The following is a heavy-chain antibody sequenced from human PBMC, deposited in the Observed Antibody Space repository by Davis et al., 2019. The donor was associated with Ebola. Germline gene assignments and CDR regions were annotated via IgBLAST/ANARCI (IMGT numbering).Heavy chain of an antibody. CDR2: INPSIGNT. V-gene: IGHV1-46*01. D-gene: IGHD3-10*01. J-gene: IGHJ4*02. CDR3: ASGEFVDF. CDR1: DYIFTDYL. Sequence: ASVKVSCKASDYIFTDYLMHWVRQAPGQGLEWMGLINPSIGNTSLAQKFQGRVTLTRDTSTSTVHMDLSSLKSDDTATYYCASGEFVDFWGQGTLVTVSS.